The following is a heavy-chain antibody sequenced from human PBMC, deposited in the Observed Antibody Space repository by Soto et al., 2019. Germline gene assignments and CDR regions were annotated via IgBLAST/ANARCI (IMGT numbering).Heavy chain of an antibody. V-gene: IGHV3-33*01. D-gene: IGHD6-13*01. Sequence: GGSLRLSCAASGFTFSSYGMHWVRQAPGKGLEWVAVIWYDGSNKYYADSVKGRFTISRDNSKNTLYLQMNSLRAEDTAVYYCARDSQQQLVTFDYWGQGTLVTVSS. J-gene: IGHJ4*02. CDR1: GFTFSSYG. CDR2: IWYDGSNK. CDR3: ARDSQQQLVTFDY.